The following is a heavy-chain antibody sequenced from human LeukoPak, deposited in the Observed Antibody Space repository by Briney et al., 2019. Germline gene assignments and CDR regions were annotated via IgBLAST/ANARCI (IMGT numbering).Heavy chain of an antibody. Sequence: SVKVSCKASGFTFTSSAVQWVRQARGQRLEWIGWIVVGSGNTNYAQKFQERVTITRDMSTSTAYMELSSLRPEDTAVYYCARRLKRGGWTWGYWGQGTLVTVSS. CDR2: IVVGSGNT. D-gene: IGHD6-19*01. CDR1: GFTFTSSA. CDR3: ARRLKRGGWTWGY. J-gene: IGHJ4*02. V-gene: IGHV1-58*01.